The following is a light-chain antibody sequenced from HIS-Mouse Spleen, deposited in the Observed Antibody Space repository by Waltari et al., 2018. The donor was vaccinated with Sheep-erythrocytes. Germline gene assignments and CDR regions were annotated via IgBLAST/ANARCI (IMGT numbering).Light chain of an antibody. Sequence: SYELTQPPSVSVSPGQTASITCPGATSRDKYACWYQQKPGQSPLLVIYQDSKRPSGIPERFSGSNSGNTATLTISGTQAMDEADYYCQAWDSSTAWVFGGGTKLTVL. V-gene: IGLV3-1*01. CDR1: TSRDKY. CDR2: QDS. J-gene: IGLJ3*02. CDR3: QAWDSSTAWV.